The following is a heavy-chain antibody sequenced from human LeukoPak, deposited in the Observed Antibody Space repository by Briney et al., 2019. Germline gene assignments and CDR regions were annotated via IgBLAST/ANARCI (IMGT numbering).Heavy chain of an antibody. CDR1: GFTFSDYY. J-gene: IGHJ4*02. Sequence: GGSLRLSCAASGFTFSDYYMSWIRQAPGKGLEWVSASGRGVNTYYADSVMGRFTISRDNSKNTLYLQVNSLRAEDTAVYYCGKGLNRDYSGVGDSWGQGTLVTVSS. D-gene: IGHD5-12*01. V-gene: IGHV3-23*01. CDR2: SGRGVNT. CDR3: GKGLNRDYSGVGDS.